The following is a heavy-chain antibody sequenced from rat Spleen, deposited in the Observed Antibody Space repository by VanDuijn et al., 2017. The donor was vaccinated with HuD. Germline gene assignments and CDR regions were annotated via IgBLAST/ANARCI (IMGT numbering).Heavy chain of an antibody. CDR1: GFTFNDYA. J-gene: IGHJ2*01. CDR3: ARHGDKRTVAAVDY. V-gene: IGHV5-17*01. CDR2: INYDGSSI. Sequence: EVQLVKSGGGLVQPGNSLKLSCAVSGFTFNDYAMAWVRQSPKKGLEWVATINYDGSSIYYRDSVKGRFTISRDNAESTLYLQMDSLRSEDTATYYCARHGDKRTVAAVDYWGQGVMVTVSS. D-gene: IGHD1-8*01.